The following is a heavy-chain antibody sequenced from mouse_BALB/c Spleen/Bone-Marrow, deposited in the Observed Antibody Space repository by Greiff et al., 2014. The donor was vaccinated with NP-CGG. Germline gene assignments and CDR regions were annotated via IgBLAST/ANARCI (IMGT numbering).Heavy chain of an antibody. CDR2: IYPSDSYT. CDR1: GYTFTSYW. V-gene: IGHV1-69*02. D-gene: IGHD2-10*02. CDR3: TRKYGPLYYFDY. Sequence: QVQLQQSGAELVRPGASVKLSCKASGYTFTSYWINWVMQRPGQGLEWIGNIYPSDSYTNYNQKFKDKATLTVDKSSSTAYMQLSSPTSEDSAVYYWTRKYGPLYYFDYWGQGTTLTVSS. J-gene: IGHJ2*01.